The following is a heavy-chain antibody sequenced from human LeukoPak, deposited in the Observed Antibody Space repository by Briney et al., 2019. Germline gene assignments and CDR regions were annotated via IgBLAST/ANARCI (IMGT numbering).Heavy chain of an antibody. D-gene: IGHD5-18*01. Sequence: GGSLRLSCAASGFTFSSYGMHWVRQAPGKGLEWVSAISGSGGSTYYAVSVKGRFTISRDNSKNTLYLQMNSLRAEDTAVYYCAKDDRYSYGYNDYWGQGTLVTVSS. V-gene: IGHV3-23*01. CDR3: AKDDRYSYGYNDY. CDR1: GFTFSSYG. CDR2: ISGSGGST. J-gene: IGHJ4*02.